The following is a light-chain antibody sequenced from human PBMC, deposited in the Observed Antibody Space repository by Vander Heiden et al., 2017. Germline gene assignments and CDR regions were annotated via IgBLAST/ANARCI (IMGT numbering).Light chain of an antibody. CDR2: DAS. V-gene: IGKV3-11*01. J-gene: IGKJ4*01. CDR1: QSVSSY. CDR3: QQRSNCPLT. Sequence: DIVLTQSPATLSLSPGERATLSCRASQSVSSYLAWYQQKPGQDPSRLIDDASNRATGIPARVSGSGSGTDFTLTISSLEPEEFAVYYCQQRSNCPLTFGGGTKVEIK.